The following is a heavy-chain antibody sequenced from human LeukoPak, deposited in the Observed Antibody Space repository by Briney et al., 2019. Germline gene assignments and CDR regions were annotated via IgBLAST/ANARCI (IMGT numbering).Heavy chain of an antibody. Sequence: SETLSLTCTVSGGSISSGSYYWSWIRQPAGKGLEWIGRIYTSGSTNYNPSLKSRVTISVDTSKNQFSLKLSSVTAADTAVYYCARGRVGSDWPEAAEYFQHWGQGTLVTVSS. D-gene: IGHD6-19*01. V-gene: IGHV4-61*02. CDR2: IYTSGST. CDR3: ARGRVGSDWPEAAEYFQH. J-gene: IGHJ1*01. CDR1: GGSISSGSYY.